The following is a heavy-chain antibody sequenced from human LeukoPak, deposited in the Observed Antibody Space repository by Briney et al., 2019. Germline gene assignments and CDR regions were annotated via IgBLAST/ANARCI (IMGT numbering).Heavy chain of an antibody. CDR1: GFTFSSFG. CDR2: IWHDGRNK. J-gene: IGHJ4*02. Sequence: PGGSLRLSCVASGFTFSSFGMHWVRQAPGKGLEWVAVIWHDGRNKYYGDSVKGRFSISRDNSKNSLYLQMDSLGAEDTAVYYCAKGSGYRYGYSYDYWGQGTRSPSPQ. CDR3: AKGSGYRYGYSYDY. V-gene: IGHV3-33*06. D-gene: IGHD5-18*01.